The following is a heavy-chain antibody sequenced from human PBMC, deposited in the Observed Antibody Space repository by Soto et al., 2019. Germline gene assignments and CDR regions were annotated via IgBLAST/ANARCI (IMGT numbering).Heavy chain of an antibody. J-gene: IGHJ4*02. CDR1: GFTFSGSA. CDR3: TRAVYDSSGYYLVSFDY. CDR2: IRSKANSYAT. D-gene: IGHD3-22*01. Sequence: GGSLRLSCAASGFTFSGSAMHWVRQASGKGLEWVGRIRSKANSYATAYAASVKGRFTISRDDSKNTAYLQMNSLKTEDTAVYYCTRAVYDSSGYYLVSFDYWGQGTLVTISS. V-gene: IGHV3-73*01.